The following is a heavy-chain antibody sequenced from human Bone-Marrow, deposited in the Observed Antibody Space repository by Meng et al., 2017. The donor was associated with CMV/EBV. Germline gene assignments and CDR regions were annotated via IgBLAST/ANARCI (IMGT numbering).Heavy chain of an antibody. D-gene: IGHD4-17*01. J-gene: IGHJ6*02. CDR3: AKVLYGDYAHYYYYGMDV. V-gene: IGHV3-23*01. CDR2: ISGSGGST. Sequence: GGSLRLSCAASGFTFSTYAMNWVRQAPGKGLEWVSAISGSGGSTYYADSVKGRFTISRDNSKNTLYLQMNSLRAEDTAVYYCAKVLYGDYAHYYYYGMDVWGQGTTVTVSS. CDR1: GFTFSTYA.